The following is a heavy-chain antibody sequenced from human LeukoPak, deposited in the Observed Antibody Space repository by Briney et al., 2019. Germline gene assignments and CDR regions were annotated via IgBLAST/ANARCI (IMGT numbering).Heavy chain of an antibody. CDR1: DGSISSYY. J-gene: IGHJ4*03. CDR3: ASSWLAAAFFDY. Sequence: SETLSLTCTGTDGSISSYYWSWIRQPPGRGLGGIGYIYYSGSTNYNPSLKSRVTISVDTSKNQFSLKLSSVTAADTAVYYCASSWLAAAFFDYWGKGTTVTVSS. CDR2: IYYSGST. D-gene: IGHD6-13*01. V-gene: IGHV4-59*01.